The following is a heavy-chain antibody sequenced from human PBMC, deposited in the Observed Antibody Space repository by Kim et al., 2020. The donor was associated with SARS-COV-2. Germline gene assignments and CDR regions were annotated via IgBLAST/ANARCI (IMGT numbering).Heavy chain of an antibody. CDR3: ARSSYCGGDCYLLDY. D-gene: IGHD2-21*02. V-gene: IGHV4-59*01. Sequence: PSLKNRVTISVDTSKNQFSLKLRSVTAADTAVYYCARSSYCGGDCYLLDYWGQGTPVTVSS. J-gene: IGHJ4*02.